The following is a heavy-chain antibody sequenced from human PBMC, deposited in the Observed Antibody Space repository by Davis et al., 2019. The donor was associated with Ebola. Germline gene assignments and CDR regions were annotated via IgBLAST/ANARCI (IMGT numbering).Heavy chain of an antibody. CDR3: AKRATVKVAGANYYNAMDV. Sequence: PGGSLRLSCAASGFTFSAHSMNWVRQAPGKGLEWVSSITSGNSISYADSLKGRFTISRDNSKNTLYLQMNSLRAEDTAVFYCAKRATVKVAGANYYNAMDVWGKGTTVTVSS. D-gene: IGHD6-19*01. J-gene: IGHJ6*04. CDR2: ITSGNSI. V-gene: IGHV3-69-1*02. CDR1: GFTFSAHS.